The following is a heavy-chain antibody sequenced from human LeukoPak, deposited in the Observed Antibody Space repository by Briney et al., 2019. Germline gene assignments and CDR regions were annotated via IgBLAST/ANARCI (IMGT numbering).Heavy chain of an antibody. J-gene: IGHJ3*02. V-gene: IGHV1-18*01. D-gene: IGHD1-26*01. CDR1: GYTFTRNG. Sequence: GASVKVSCKASGYTFTRNGISWVRQAPGQGLKWMGWVNPHNGNTNYEQKFQGRVTMTTDTSTNTAYMELGSLTSDDTAVYYCARGVTSGSYFRGGDIDASDIWGQGTLVSVSS. CDR2: VNPHNGNT. CDR3: ARGVTSGSYFRGGDIDASDI.